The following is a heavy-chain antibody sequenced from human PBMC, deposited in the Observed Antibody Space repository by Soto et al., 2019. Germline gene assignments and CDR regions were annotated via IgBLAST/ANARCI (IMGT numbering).Heavy chain of an antibody. V-gene: IGHV3-9*01. J-gene: IGHJ4*02. CDR1: GFTFDDYA. CDR2: ISWDSGSI. CDR3: AKDRGTYYYGSGNCFDY. D-gene: IGHD3-10*01. Sequence: EVQLVESGGGLVQPGRSLRLSCAASGFTFDDYAMHWVRQAPGKGLEWVSGISWDSGSIGYADSVKGRFTISRDNAKNSLYLQMNSPRSEDTALYYCAKDRGTYYYGSGNCFDYWGQGTLVTVSS.